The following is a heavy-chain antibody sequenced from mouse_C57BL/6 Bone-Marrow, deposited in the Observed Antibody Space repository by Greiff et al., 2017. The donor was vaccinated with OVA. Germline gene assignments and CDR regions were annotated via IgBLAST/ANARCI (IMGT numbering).Heavy chain of an antibody. Sequence: EVKLVESGGGLVQPKGSLKLSCAASGFSFNTYAMNWVRQAPGKGLEWVARIRSKSNNYATYYADSVKDRFTISRDDSESMLYLQMNNLKTEDTAMYYCVGLLRSWFAYWGQGTLVTVSA. CDR1: GFSFNTYA. V-gene: IGHV10-1*01. J-gene: IGHJ3*01. CDR2: IRSKSNNYAT. D-gene: IGHD1-1*01. CDR3: VGLLRSWFAY.